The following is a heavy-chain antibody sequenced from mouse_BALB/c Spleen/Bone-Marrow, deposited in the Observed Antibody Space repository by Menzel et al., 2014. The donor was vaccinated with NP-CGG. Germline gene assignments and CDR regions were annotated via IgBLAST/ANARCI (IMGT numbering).Heavy chain of an antibody. V-gene: IGHV5-17*02. CDR2: ISSGSSTI. CDR3: ARSWEYSDV. Sequence: EVKVVESGGGLVQPGGSRKLSCAASGFTFSSFGMHWVRQAPEKGLEWVAYISSGSSTIYYADTVKGRFTISRDNPKNTLFLQMTSLRSEDTAMYYCARSWEYSDVWGAGTTVTVSS. J-gene: IGHJ1*01. CDR1: GFTFSSFG. D-gene: IGHD4-1*01.